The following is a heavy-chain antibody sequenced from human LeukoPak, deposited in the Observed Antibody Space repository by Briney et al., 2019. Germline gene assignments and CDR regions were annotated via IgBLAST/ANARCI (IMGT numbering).Heavy chain of an antibody. D-gene: IGHD2-15*01. J-gene: IGHJ6*03. V-gene: IGHV3-30*01. Sequence: PGRSLRLSCAASGFTFSSYAMHWVRQAPGKGLEWVAVISYDGNNKYYADSVKGRFTISRDNSKNTLYLQMNSLRAEDTAVYYCARDIIVVVVAATHSYMDVWGKGTTVTVSS. CDR1: GFTFSSYA. CDR2: ISYDGNNK. CDR3: ARDIIVVVVAATHSYMDV.